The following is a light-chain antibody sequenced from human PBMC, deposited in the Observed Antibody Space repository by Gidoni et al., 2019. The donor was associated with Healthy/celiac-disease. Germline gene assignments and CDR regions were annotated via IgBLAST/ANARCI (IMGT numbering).Light chain of an antibody. CDR1: QSVSSD. Sequence: EIVMTQSPATLSVSPGYRATLSCRASQSVSSDLGWYQQKPGQAPRLLIHGASTSATGIPARFSGSGSGTEFTLTISSLQSEDFAVYYCQQYKNWPTFGQGTKVEIK. CDR2: GAS. CDR3: QQYKNWPT. J-gene: IGKJ1*01. V-gene: IGKV3-15*01.